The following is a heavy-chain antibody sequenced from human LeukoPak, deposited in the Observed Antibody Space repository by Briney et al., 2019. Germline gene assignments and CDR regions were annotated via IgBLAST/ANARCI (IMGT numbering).Heavy chain of an antibody. J-gene: IGHJ4*02. Sequence: ASVKVSCKVSGYTLTELSMHWVRQAPGKGLEWMGGFDPEDGETIYAQKFQGRVTMTEDTSTDTAYMELSSLRSEDTAVYYCATKGGGYRYYYDSSGYYYWGQGTLVTVSS. CDR1: GYTLTELS. CDR3: ATKGGGYRYYYDSSGYYY. CDR2: FDPEDGET. V-gene: IGHV1-24*01. D-gene: IGHD3-22*01.